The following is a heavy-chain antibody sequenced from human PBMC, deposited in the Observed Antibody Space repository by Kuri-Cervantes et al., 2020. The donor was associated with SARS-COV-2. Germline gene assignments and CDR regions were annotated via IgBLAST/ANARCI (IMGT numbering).Heavy chain of an antibody. CDR1: GFTLSSYW. J-gene: IGHJ3*02. Sequence: GGSLRLPCAASGFTLSSYWMSWVRQAPGKGLEWVANIKQDGSEKYYVESVKGRFTVSRDNAENSLYLQLNTVRAEDTAVYYCAKAQLGAVGDFDIWGQGAMVTVSS. D-gene: IGHD3-16*01. CDR3: AKAQLGAVGDFDI. V-gene: IGHV3-7*01. CDR2: IKQDGSEK.